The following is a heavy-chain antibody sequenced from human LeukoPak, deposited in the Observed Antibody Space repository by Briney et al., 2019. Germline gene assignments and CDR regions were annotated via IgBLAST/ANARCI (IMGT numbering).Heavy chain of an antibody. CDR1: GGSISSYY. D-gene: IGHD7-27*01. CDR2: IYYSGST. J-gene: IGHJ4*02. V-gene: IGHV4-59*01. Sequence: PSETLSLTCTVSGGSISSYYWSWIRQPPGKGLEWIGYIYYSGSTNYNPSLKSRVTISVDTSKNQFSLKLSSVTAADTAVYYCARANPNWGSGDYFDYWGQGTLVTVSS. CDR3: ARANPNWGSGDYFDY.